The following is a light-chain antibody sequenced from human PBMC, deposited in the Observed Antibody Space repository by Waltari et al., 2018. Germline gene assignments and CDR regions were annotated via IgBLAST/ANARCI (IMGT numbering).Light chain of an antibody. CDR2: HHE. CDR3: AAWDDNLNGPV. J-gene: IGLJ2*01. Sequence: QSVLTQPPSVSESPRQGVTISCSGSSAHVLDYAVSWYQPPPGKAPKLLIYHHEQLPSGVSDRFSGSKSGTSASLAISGLQPEDEADYYCAAWDDNLNGPVFGEGTKVTV. V-gene: IGLV1-36*01. CDR1: SAHVLDYA.